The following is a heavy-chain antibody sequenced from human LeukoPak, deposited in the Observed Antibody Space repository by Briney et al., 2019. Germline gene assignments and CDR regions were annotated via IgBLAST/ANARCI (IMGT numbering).Heavy chain of an antibody. V-gene: IGHV6-1*01. CDR1: GDSVSSNSVT. CDR3: ARRLTQYDCFDP. J-gene: IGHJ5*02. D-gene: IGHD2-2*01. CDR2: TYYRSTWYN. Sequence: SQTLSLTCAISGDSVSSNSVTWHWIRQSPSRGLEWLGRTYYRSTWYNDYAVSVRGRITVNPDTSKNQFSLHLNSVTPEHTAVYYCARRLTQYDCFDPWGQGILVTASS.